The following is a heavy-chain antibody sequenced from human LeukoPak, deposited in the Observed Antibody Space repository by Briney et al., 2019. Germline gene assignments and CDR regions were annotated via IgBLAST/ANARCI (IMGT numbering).Heavy chain of an antibody. J-gene: IGHJ6*04. CDR2: VSYDITRT. D-gene: IGHD2-21*01. V-gene: IGHV3-23*01. CDR3: ARPGCGGNCYYRMDV. Sequence: GGSLRLSCAASGFTFSSYAMTWVRQAPGKGLEWISDVSYDITRTFYADSVKGRFAISRDNSRNTLFLQMNSLRADDTAVYYCARPGCGGNCYYRMDVWGKGTTVTVSS. CDR1: GFTFSSYA.